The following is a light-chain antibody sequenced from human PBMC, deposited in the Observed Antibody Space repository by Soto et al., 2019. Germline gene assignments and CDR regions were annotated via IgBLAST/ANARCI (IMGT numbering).Light chain of an antibody. CDR2: GNN. CDR3: QSYASSLSGSV. V-gene: IGLV1-40*01. CDR1: SSDIGAGYD. J-gene: IGLJ1*01. Sequence: QSVLTQPPSVSGAPGQRVTISCTGSSSDIGAGYDVHWYQHLPGAAPKLLIYGNNNRPSGVPDRFSGSKSGTSASLAITGRQAEDEADYYCQSYASSLSGSVFGTGTKLTVL.